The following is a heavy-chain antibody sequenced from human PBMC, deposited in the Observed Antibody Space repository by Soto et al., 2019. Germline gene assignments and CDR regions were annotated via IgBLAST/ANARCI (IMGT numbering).Heavy chain of an antibody. CDR1: GYSFSSYA. CDR3: GRVDGTY. CDR2: INAGNGNT. V-gene: IGHV1-3*05. Sequence: QVQLVQSGAEEKKPGASVKVSCKASGYSFSSYAIHWVRQAPGQGLEWMGWINAGNGNTKYSRKFQGRLTITSDTSASTAYMELNSMRSEDTAVYYCGRVDGTYWGQGTLVSVSS. D-gene: IGHD1-26*01. J-gene: IGHJ1*01.